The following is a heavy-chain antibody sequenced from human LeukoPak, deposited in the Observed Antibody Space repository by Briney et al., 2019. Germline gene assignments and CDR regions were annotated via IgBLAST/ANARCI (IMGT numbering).Heavy chain of an antibody. D-gene: IGHD4-11*01. V-gene: IGHV3-66*01. Sequence: GGSLRLSCEASGFSVSSNYMSWVRQAPGKGLEWVSVIYSGGSTYYVDSVKGRFTISRDNSKNTVYLQMNSLRAEDTAVYYCAREETTVTPGDYWGQGTLVTVSS. CDR3: AREETTVTPGDY. J-gene: IGHJ4*02. CDR1: GFSVSSNY. CDR2: IYSGGST.